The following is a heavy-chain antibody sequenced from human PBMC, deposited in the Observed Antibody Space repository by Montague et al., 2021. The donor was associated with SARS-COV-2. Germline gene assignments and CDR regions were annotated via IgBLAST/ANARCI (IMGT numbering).Heavy chain of an antibody. CDR2: IYYTGST. J-gene: IGHJ6*02. CDR1: GGSISSYY. CDR3: ARGYYYGRKDYYYGVDV. Sequence: SETLSLTCTVSGGSISSYYWTWIRQPPGKGLEWIGYIYYTGSTNYNPSLESRVTISLDTSKNQFSLKLSSVTAADTAVYYCARGYYYGRKDYYYGVDVWGQGTMVTVSS. V-gene: IGHV4-59*13. D-gene: IGHD3-10*01.